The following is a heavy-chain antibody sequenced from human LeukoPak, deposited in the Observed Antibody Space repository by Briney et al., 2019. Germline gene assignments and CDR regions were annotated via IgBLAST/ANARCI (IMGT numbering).Heavy chain of an antibody. CDR2: ISGSGGST. J-gene: IGHJ6*03. CDR3: AKIPSTIFGVIPSYYYMDV. V-gene: IGHV3-23*01. Sequence: PGGSLRLSCAASGFTFSSYAMSWVRQAPGKGLEWVSAISGSGGSTYYADSVKGRFTISRDNSKNTLYLQMNSLRAEDTAVYYCAKIPSTIFGVIPSYYYMDVWGKGTTVTVSS. D-gene: IGHD3-3*01. CDR1: GFTFSSYA.